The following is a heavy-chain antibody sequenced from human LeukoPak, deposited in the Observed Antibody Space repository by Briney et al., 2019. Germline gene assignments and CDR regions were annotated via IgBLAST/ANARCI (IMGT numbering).Heavy chain of an antibody. CDR2: IKQDGSEK. D-gene: IGHD3-22*01. J-gene: IGHJ6*03. Sequence: HPGGSLRLSCAASGFTFSSYWMSWVPQAPGKGLVWVANIKQDGSEKYYVDSVKGRFTISRDNAKNSLYLQMNSLRAEDTAVYYCARDTYYYDSSGYPPLYYYYYYMDVWGKGTTVTVSS. CDR1: GFTFSSYW. V-gene: IGHV3-7*01. CDR3: ARDTYYYDSSGYPPLYYYYYYMDV.